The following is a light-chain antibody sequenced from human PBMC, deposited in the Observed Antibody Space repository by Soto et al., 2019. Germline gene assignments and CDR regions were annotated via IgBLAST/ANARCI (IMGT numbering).Light chain of an antibody. Sequence: DIQMTQSPSSLSASVGDRVTITCRASESTSTHLNWYQQKSGGAPQLLIQAASTLQTGVPSRFSGSGSGTDFTLTISSLQPEDFATYHCQQSYSVPITFGQGTRLEIK. CDR1: ESTSTH. CDR3: QQSYSVPIT. V-gene: IGKV1-39*01. J-gene: IGKJ5*01. CDR2: AAS.